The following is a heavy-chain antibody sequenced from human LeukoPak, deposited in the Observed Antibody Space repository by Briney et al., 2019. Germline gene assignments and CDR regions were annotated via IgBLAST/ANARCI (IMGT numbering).Heavy chain of an antibody. CDR2: MNPNSGNT. CDR3: ARARRGITIFGVVTPIYYYYMDV. V-gene: IGHV1-8*03. Sequence: ASVKVSCKASGYTFTSYDINWVRQATGQGLEWMGWMNPNSGNTGYAQKFQGRVTITRNTSISTAYMELSSLRSEDTAVYYCARARRGITIFGVVTPIYYYYMDVWGKGTTVTVSS. D-gene: IGHD3-3*01. CDR1: GYTFTSYD. J-gene: IGHJ6*03.